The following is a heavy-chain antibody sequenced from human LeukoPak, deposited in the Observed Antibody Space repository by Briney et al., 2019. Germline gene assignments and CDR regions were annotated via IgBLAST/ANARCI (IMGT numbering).Heavy chain of an antibody. J-gene: IGHJ5*02. V-gene: IGHV1-2*02. CDR1: GYSFTDKY. Sequence: ASVKVSCKASGYSFTDKYMHWVRQAPGQGLERMGWINPNSGGTNYAQTFQGRVTMTPDTSMSTAYMELSRLTSDDTAVYYCARAGGRSWFDPWGQGTLVTVSS. CDR3: ARAGGRSWFDP. CDR2: INPNSGGT.